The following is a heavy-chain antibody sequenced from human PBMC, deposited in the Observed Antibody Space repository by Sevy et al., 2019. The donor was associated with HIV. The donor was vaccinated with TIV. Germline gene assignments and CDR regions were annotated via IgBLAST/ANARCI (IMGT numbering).Heavy chain of an antibody. CDR3: AKYAGDFPHFDY. Sequence: GGSLRLSCAASGFTFRTFAMSWVRQAPGKGLQWVSSISDTGTSTYYADSVGGRFTISRDNSKKTLYLQMNSLRAEETALYYCAKYAGDFPHFDYWGQGTLVTVSS. D-gene: IGHD7-27*01. CDR1: GFTFRTFA. CDR2: ISDTGTST. V-gene: IGHV3-23*01. J-gene: IGHJ4*02.